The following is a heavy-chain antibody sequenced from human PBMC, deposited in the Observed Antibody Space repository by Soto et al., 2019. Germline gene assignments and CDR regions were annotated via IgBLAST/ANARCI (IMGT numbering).Heavy chain of an antibody. D-gene: IGHD6-13*01. CDR1: GFTFSSYA. Sequence: GGSLRLSCAASGFTFSSYAMHWVRQAPGKGLGWVAVISYDGSNKYYADSVKGRFTISRDNSKNTLYLQMNSLRAEDTAVYYCARGLAAGTSYYFDYWGQGTLVTVSS. V-gene: IGHV3-30*04. CDR2: ISYDGSNK. J-gene: IGHJ4*02. CDR3: ARGLAAGTSYYFDY.